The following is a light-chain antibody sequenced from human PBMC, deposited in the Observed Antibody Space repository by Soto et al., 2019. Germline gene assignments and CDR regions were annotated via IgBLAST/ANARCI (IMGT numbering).Light chain of an antibody. J-gene: IGKJ1*01. CDR3: QQYGSIPWT. CDR2: DAS. Sequence: DTVLTQSPGTLSFSPGQRATLSCRATECVVSRYLGWYQLKPGQARSLVMYDASSRATGIPDRLSGSGSGTAFTLPISRLEPEDFAVYYCQQYGSIPWTFGQGTKVDIK. V-gene: IGKV3-20*01. CDR1: ECVVSRY.